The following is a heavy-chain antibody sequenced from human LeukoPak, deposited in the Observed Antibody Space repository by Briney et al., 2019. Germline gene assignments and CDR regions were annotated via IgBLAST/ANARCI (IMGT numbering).Heavy chain of an antibody. CDR3: ASLYYFDRSRGWNY. J-gene: IGHJ4*02. Sequence: SETLSLTCAVSGGSISSANYYWGWIRQPPGKGLEWIGSIYYSGSTYYNSSLKSRVTISVDTSKNQFSLKLSSVTAADTAVFFGASLYYFDRSRGWNYWGKGTLVTVSS. D-gene: IGHD3-22*01. V-gene: IGHV4-39*01. CDR1: GGSISSANYY. CDR2: IYYSGST.